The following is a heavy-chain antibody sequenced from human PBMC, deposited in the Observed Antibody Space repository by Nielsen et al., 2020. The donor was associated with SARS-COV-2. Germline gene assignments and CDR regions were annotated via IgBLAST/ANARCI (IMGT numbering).Heavy chain of an antibody. J-gene: IGHJ6*02. Sequence: GGSLRLSCAASGFAVSNNYMSWIRQAPGKGLEWVSYIGFSGSTIYYADSVKGRFTISRDNAKNSLYLQMSSLRAEDTAVYYCARTPFWSGDSPYGMDVWGQGTTVTVSS. V-gene: IGHV3-11*01. CDR1: GFAVSNNY. D-gene: IGHD3-3*01. CDR3: ARTPFWSGDSPYGMDV. CDR2: IGFSGSTI.